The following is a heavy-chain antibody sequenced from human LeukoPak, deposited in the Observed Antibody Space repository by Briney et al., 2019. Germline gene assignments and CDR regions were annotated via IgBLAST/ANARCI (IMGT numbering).Heavy chain of an antibody. CDR2: ISSSSYI. V-gene: IGHV3-21*01. CDR1: GFTFSSYS. J-gene: IGHJ4*02. Sequence: GGSLRLSCAASGFTFSSYSMNWVRQAPGKGLEWVSSISSSSYIYYADSVKGRFTISRDNAKNSLYLQMNSLRAEDTAVYYCATLKCSGGSCYFDYWGQGTLVTVSS. CDR3: ATLKCSGGSCYFDY. D-gene: IGHD2-15*01.